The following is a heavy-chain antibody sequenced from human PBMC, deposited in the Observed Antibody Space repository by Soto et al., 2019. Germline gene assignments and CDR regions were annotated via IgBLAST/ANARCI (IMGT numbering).Heavy chain of an antibody. J-gene: IGHJ4*02. CDR2: IIPIFGTA. Sequence: QVQLVQSGAEVKKPGSSVKVSCKASGGTFSSYSINWVRQAPGQGLEWMGEIIPIFGTANYAPKFQGRVTITADEATSTAYMALSRLRSEDPAVYYCARDGGRHSGGLDYWGQGTLVTVSS. CDR3: ARDGGRHSGGLDY. D-gene: IGHD1-26*01. V-gene: IGHV1-69*01. CDR1: GGTFSSYS.